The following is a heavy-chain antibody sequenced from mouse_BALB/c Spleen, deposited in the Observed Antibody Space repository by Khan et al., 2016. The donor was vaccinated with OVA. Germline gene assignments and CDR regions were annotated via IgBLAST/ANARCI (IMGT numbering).Heavy chain of an antibody. CDR1: AYTFTNYG. Sequence: QIQLVQSGPELKKPGETVKISCKASAYTFTNYGMNWVKQAPGKGLKWMGWINTYTGEPTYTDDFKGRFAFSLETSASTAYLQINNLKNEDMATYFWARGASDWYVDVWGAGTTVTVSS. J-gene: IGHJ1*01. CDR3: ARGASDWYVDV. CDR2: INTYTGEP. V-gene: IGHV9-1*02.